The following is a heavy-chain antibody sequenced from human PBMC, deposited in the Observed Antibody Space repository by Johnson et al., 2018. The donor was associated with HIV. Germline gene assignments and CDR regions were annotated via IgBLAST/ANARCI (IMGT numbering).Heavy chain of an antibody. D-gene: IGHD3-10*01. CDR3: ARDRDYGSGAFDV. CDR2: IYNDDST. CDR1: GFIVSTNY. Sequence: VQLVESGGGLIQPGGSLRLSCAASGFIVSTNYMSWVRQAPGKGLEWVSVIYNDDSTYYADSVKGRFTISRDNSKNTLYLQMNSLRAEDPAVYYCARDRDYGSGAFDVWGPGTMVTVSS. J-gene: IGHJ3*01. V-gene: IGHV3-53*01.